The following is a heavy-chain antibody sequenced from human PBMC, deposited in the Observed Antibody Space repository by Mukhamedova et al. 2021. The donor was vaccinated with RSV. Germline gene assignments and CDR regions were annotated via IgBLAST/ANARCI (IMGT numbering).Heavy chain of an antibody. V-gene: IGHV3-23*01. Sequence: TISRDNPKNTLYLQMNSLRAEDTAVYYCAILDIVVVPAANYFDYWGQGTLVTVSS. D-gene: IGHD2-2*03. CDR3: AILDIVVVPAANYFDY. J-gene: IGHJ4*02.